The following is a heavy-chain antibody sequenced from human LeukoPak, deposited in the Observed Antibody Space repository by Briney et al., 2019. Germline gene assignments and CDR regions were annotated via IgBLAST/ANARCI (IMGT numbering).Heavy chain of an antibody. CDR1: GGSISSSGYY. Sequence: SETLSLTCIVSGGSISSSGYYWGWIRQSPGKGLEWIGSMYYSGNTYYNPSLKSRATISVDTSKNQFSLKLSSVTAADTALYYCGRHTDYYDGDYWGQGTVVTVSS. D-gene: IGHD3-22*01. CDR3: GRHTDYYDGDY. CDR2: MYYSGNT. J-gene: IGHJ4*02. V-gene: IGHV4-39*01.